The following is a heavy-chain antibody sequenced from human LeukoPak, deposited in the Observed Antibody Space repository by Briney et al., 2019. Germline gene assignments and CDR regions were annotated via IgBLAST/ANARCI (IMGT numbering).Heavy chain of an antibody. Sequence: ASVKVSCKASGYTFTGYYMHWVRQAPGQGLEWMGWINPNSGNTGYAQKFQVRVSITRNTSISTAYMELSRPRSEETAVYYCARGWKPQSRKLRYFASDHWGQGTLVPVSS. CDR3: ARGWKPQSRKLRYFASDH. V-gene: IGHV1-8*03. CDR1: GYTFTGYY. CDR2: INPNSGNT. D-gene: IGHD3-9*01. J-gene: IGHJ4*02.